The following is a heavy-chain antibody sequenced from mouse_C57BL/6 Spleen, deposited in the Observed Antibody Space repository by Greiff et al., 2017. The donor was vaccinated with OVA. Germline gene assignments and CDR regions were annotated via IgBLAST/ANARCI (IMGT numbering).Heavy chain of an antibody. CDR1: GFTFSSYG. V-gene: IGHV5-6*01. Sequence: EVKVVESGGDLVKPGGSLKLSCAASGFTFSSYGMSWVRQTPDKRLEWVATISSGGSYTYYPDSVKGRFTISRDNAKNTLYLQMSSLKSEDTAMYYCARHAAAQATEAMDYWGQGTSVTVSS. J-gene: IGHJ4*01. D-gene: IGHD3-2*02. CDR3: ARHAAAQATEAMDY. CDR2: ISSGGSYT.